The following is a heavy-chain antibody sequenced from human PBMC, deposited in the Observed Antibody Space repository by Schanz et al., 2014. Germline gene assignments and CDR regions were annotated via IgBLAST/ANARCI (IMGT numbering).Heavy chain of an antibody. Sequence: EVQLVKYGGGLVQPGESLRLSCAASGFTFSAYWMAWVRQAPGKGLEWVAAINQAASVQYYVDSVKGRFTISRDDAKNSHYLQMNSLRVEDTAVFYCVKIGYTHWSLDDWGQGILVTVSS. CDR1: GFTFSAYW. CDR3: VKIGYTHWSLDD. D-gene: IGHD6-13*01. CDR2: INQAASVQ. V-gene: IGHV3-7*01. J-gene: IGHJ4*02.